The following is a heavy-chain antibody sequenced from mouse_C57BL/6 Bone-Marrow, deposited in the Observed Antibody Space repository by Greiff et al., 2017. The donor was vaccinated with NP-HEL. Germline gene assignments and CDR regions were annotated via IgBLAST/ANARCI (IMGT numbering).Heavy chain of an antibody. J-gene: IGHJ4*01. V-gene: IGHV1-69*01. CDR3: ARRITTKAMDY. CDR2: IDPSDSYT. CDR1: GYTFTSYW. Sequence: VQLQQPGAELVMPGASVKLSCKASGYTFTSYWMHWVKQRPGQGLEWIGEIDPSDSYTNYNQKFKDKSTLTVDKSSSTAYMQLSSLTSEDSAVYYCARRITTKAMDYWGQGTSVTVSS. D-gene: IGHD1-1*01.